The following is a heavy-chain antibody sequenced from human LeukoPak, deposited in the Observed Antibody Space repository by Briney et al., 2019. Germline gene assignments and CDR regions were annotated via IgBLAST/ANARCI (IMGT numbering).Heavy chain of an antibody. V-gene: IGHV3-21*04. D-gene: IGHD3-22*01. Sequence: GGSLRLSCAASGFTFTSYTMNWVRQAPGKGLEWVSSIGSSGDYINYADSLKGRFTISRDNAKNSLYLQMNSLRAEDTAFYYCAKDKASSGYYTSLDYWGQGTLVTVSS. J-gene: IGHJ4*02. CDR2: IGSSGDYI. CDR1: GFTFTSYT. CDR3: AKDKASSGYYTSLDY.